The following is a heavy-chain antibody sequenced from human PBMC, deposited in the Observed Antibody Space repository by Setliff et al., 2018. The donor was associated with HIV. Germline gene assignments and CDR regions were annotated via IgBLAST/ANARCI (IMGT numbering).Heavy chain of an antibody. CDR3: AKTQTVITVYGPFDS. V-gene: IGHV3-23*01. D-gene: IGHD4-4*01. CDR2: ISGSGDIT. Sequence: GGSLRLSCAASGFSFRSYAVSWVRQAPGKGLEWVSVISGSGDITYYRESVKCQFTVSRDNSNNTVYLQMNSLRAEDTAMYYCAKTQTVITVYGPFDSWGQGTPVTVSS. J-gene: IGHJ4*02. CDR1: GFSFRSYA.